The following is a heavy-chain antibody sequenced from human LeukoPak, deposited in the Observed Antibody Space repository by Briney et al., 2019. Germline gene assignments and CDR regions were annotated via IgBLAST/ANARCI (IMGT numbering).Heavy chain of an antibody. CDR1: GGTFSSYA. Sequence: GASVKVSCKASGGTFSSYAISWVRQAPGQGLEWMGGIIPIFGTANYAQKFQGRVTMTRDTSTSTVYMELSSLRSEDTAVYYCARDLVDGLWFGELFRHNWFDPWGQGTLVTVSS. J-gene: IGHJ5*02. CDR2: IIPIFGTA. V-gene: IGHV1-69*05. D-gene: IGHD3-10*01. CDR3: ARDLVDGLWFGELFRHNWFDP.